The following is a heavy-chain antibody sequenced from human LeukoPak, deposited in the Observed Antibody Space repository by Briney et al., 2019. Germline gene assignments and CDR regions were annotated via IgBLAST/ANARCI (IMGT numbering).Heavy chain of an antibody. Sequence: GGSLRLSCAASGFTFNTYVMSWVRQAPGKGLEWVAVISYDGSNKYYADSVKGRFTISRDNSKNTLYLQMNSLRAEDTAVYYCATDQGYCSSTSCPPDAFDIWGQGTMVTVSS. D-gene: IGHD2-2*01. CDR2: ISYDGSNK. V-gene: IGHV3-30-3*01. CDR3: ATDQGYCSSTSCPPDAFDI. CDR1: GFTFNTYV. J-gene: IGHJ3*02.